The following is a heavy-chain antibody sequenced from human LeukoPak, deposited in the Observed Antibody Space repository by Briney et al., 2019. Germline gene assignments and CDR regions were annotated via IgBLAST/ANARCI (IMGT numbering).Heavy chain of an antibody. CDR1: GASVSSGGYY. Sequence: PSETLSLTCTVSGASVSSGGYYWSWLRQPPGKGLEWIGYIYYSGSTNYNPSLKSRVTISVDTSKNQFSLKVSSVTAAGTAVYYCTRRAGSGRSFDYWGQGTLVTVSS. CDR2: IYYSGST. D-gene: IGHD3-10*01. CDR3: TRRAGSGRSFDY. V-gene: IGHV4-61*08. J-gene: IGHJ4*02.